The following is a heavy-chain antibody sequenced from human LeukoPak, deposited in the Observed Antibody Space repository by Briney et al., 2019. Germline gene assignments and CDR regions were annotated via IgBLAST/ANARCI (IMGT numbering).Heavy chain of an antibody. CDR3: AKDRTYGEWGN. Sequence: PGGSLRLSCAASGXTFSNAWMTWVRRAPGKGLEWVVRIKTKTDGGTTDYAAPVKGRFTISRDDSKNTLYLQMNRLRAEDTAVYYCAKDRTYGEWGNWGQGTLVTVSS. D-gene: IGHD4-17*01. CDR2: IKTKTDGGTT. J-gene: IGHJ4*02. CDR1: GXTFSNAW. V-gene: IGHV3-15*01.